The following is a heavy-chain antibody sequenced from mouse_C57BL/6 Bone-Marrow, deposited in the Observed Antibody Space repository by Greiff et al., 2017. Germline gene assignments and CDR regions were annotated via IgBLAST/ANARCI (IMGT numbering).Heavy chain of an antibody. CDR2: ISSGGSYT. Sequence: EVQRVESGGDLVKPGGSLKLSCAASGFTFSSYGMSWVRQTPDKRLEWVATISSGGSYTYYPDSVKGRFTISRDNAKNTLYRQMSSLKSEDTAMYYCARRLANWAWFAYWGQGTLVTVSA. V-gene: IGHV5-6*01. CDR1: GFTFSSYG. CDR3: ARRLANWAWFAY. D-gene: IGHD4-1*01. J-gene: IGHJ3*01.